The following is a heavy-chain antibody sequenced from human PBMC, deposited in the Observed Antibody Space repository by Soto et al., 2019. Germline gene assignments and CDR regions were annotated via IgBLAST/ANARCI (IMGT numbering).Heavy chain of an antibody. D-gene: IGHD6-19*01. V-gene: IGHV4-31*03. CDR2: IYDSGST. CDR1: GGSISSGGYY. CDR3: ASQATGWYPDY. Sequence: QVELQESGPGLVKPSQTLSLTCTVSGGSISSGGYYWSWIRQHPGKGLEWIGYIYDSGSTYYNPSLKSRVTISVDTSKNQFSLKLSSVTAADTGVYYCASQATGWYPDYWGQGTRVTVSS. J-gene: IGHJ4*02.